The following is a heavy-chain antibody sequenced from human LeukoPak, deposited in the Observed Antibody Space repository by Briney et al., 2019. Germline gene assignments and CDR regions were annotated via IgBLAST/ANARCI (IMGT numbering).Heavy chain of an antibody. CDR1: GYTFTSYG. CDR2: ISAYNGNT. J-gene: IGHJ6*03. V-gene: IGHV1-18*01. D-gene: IGHD3-3*02. CDR3: ARDSMAEVYWYMDV. Sequence: ASVKVSCKASGYTFTSYGISWVRQAPGQGLEWMGGISAYNGNTNYAQTLQGRVTITSDTSTSTAYMELRSLRSDDTAVYYCARDSMAEVYWYMDVWGKGTTVTVSS.